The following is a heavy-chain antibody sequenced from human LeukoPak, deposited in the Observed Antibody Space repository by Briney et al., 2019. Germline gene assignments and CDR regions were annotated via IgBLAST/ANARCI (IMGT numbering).Heavy chain of an antibody. CDR3: ARVNTYYDILPKGYFDY. CDR1: GFTFSDYY. CDR2: ISSSGSTI. V-gene: IGHV3-11*04. D-gene: IGHD3-9*01. Sequence: PGGSLRLSCAASGFTFSDYYMSWIRQAPGKGLEWVSYISSSGSTIYYADSVKGRFTISRDNAKNSLYLQMNSLRAEDTAVYYCARVNTYYDILPKGYFDYWGQGTLVTVSS. J-gene: IGHJ4*02.